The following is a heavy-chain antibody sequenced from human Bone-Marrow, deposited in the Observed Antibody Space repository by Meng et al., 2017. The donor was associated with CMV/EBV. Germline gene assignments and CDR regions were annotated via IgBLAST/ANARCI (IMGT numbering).Heavy chain of an antibody. Sequence: GGSLRLSCAASGFTFSTSYMSWVRQAPGKGLEWVAVISYDGSNKYYADSVKGRFTISRDNSKNTLYLQMNSLRAEDTAVYYCARGPSFQRYCSSTSCYSEYFQHWGQGTLVTVSS. V-gene: IGHV3-30*03. J-gene: IGHJ1*01. CDR3: ARGPSFQRYCSSTSCYSEYFQH. D-gene: IGHD2-2*01. CDR2: ISYDGSNK. CDR1: GFTFSTSY.